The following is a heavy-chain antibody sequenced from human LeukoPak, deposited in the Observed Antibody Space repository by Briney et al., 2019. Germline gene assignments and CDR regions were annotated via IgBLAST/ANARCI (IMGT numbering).Heavy chain of an antibody. J-gene: IGHJ4*02. D-gene: IGHD5-18*01. CDR1: GFPFETND. V-gene: IGHV3-23*01. Sequence: GGSLRLSCATSGFPFETNDVSWVRQAPGKGLEWVATIGNTETFYADSVTGRFTISRDNSKNTVNLQMNRLRVEDTAIYYCAKDWIQFNRVFDCFDSWGQGTLVTVSS. CDR3: AKDWIQFNRVFDCFDS. CDR2: IGNTET.